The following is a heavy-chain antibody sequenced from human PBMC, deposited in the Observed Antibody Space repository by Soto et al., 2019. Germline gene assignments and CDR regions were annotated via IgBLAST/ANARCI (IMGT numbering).Heavy chain of an antibody. CDR1: GVSISSGGYY. D-gene: IGHD5-18*01. CDR3: ARVDTAMVYFDY. V-gene: IGHV4-31*03. J-gene: IGHJ4*02. Sequence: QMQLQESGPGLVKPSQTLSLTCTVSGVSISSGGYYWSWIRQHPGKGLEWIGYIYYSGSTYYNPSLKSRVTISVDTSKNQFSLKLSSVTAADTAVYYCARVDTAMVYFDYWGQGPLVTVSS. CDR2: IYYSGST.